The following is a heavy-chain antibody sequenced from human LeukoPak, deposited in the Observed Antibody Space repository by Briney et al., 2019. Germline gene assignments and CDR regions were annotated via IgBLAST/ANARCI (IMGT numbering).Heavy chain of an antibody. CDR1: GGSLSSYY. CDR2: IYYSGST. Sequence: SETLSLTCTVSGGSLSSYYWSWIRQPPGKGLEWIGYIYYSGSTNYNPSLKSRVTISVDTSKNPFSLKLSSVTAADTAVYYCARVGTGAYFDYWGQGTLVTVSS. J-gene: IGHJ4*02. V-gene: IGHV4-59*01. CDR3: ARVGTGAYFDY. D-gene: IGHD1-14*01.